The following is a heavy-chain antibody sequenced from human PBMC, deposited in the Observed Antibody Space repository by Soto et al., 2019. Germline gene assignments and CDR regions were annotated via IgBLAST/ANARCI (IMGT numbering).Heavy chain of an antibody. Sequence: PSETLSLTCTVSGGSISSGDYYWSWIRQPPGKGLEWIGYIYYSGSTYYNPSLKSRVTISVDTSKNQFSLKLSSVTAADTAVYYCARVPLWFGKKVYYYYGMDVWGQGTTVTVSS. CDR1: GGSISSGDYY. CDR2: IYYSGST. V-gene: IGHV4-30-4*01. CDR3: ARVPLWFGKKVYYYYGMDV. J-gene: IGHJ6*02. D-gene: IGHD3-10*01.